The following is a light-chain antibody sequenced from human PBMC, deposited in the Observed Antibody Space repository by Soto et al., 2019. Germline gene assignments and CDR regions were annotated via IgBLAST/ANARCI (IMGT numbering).Light chain of an antibody. Sequence: EIVMTQSPATLSVSPGERATLSCRASQSVSSNLGWYQQKPGQAPRLRIYGASTRATGIPARFSGSGSGTEFTLTISSLQSEDFAVYYCQQYNNWPPLTFGGGTKVEIK. CDR3: QQYNNWPPLT. V-gene: IGKV3-15*01. J-gene: IGKJ4*01. CDR1: QSVSSN. CDR2: GAS.